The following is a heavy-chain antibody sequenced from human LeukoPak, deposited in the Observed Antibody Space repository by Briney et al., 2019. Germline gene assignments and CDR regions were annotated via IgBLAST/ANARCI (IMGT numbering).Heavy chain of an antibody. J-gene: IGHJ4*02. V-gene: IGHV3-74*03. CDR1: GFTFSSNY. CDR3: ARALRSPGDSGLDY. Sequence: GGSLRLSCAAAGFTFSSNYMHWVRQAPGKGLVWVSRINTDGSDTTYADFVKGRFTISRDNSKNTLYLEMNSLRAEDTAVYYCARALRSPGDSGLDYWGQGALVTVSS. CDR2: INTDGSDT. D-gene: IGHD3-10*01.